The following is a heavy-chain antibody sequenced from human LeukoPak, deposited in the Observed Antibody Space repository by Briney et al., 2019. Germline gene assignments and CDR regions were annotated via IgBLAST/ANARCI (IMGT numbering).Heavy chain of an antibody. CDR1: GFTFSSYE. D-gene: IGHD3-9*01. J-gene: IGHJ6*03. CDR3: ARGDILTGSDYYYYMDV. CDR2: ISSSDSTI. Sequence: QTGGSLRLSCAASGFTFSSYEMNWVRQAPGKGLEWVSYISSSDSTIYYADSVKGRFTISRDNPKNSLYLQMKSLSAEDATVYYCARGDILTGSDYYYYMDVWGKGRKVTISS. V-gene: IGHV3-48*03.